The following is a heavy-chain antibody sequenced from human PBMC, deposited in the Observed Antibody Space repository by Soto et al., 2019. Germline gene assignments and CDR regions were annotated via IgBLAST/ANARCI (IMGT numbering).Heavy chain of an antibody. CDR3: ARDLYSSSWAANWFDP. V-gene: IGHV1-3*01. Sequence: ASVKVSCKASGYTFTSYAMHWVRQAPGQRLEWMGWINAGNGNTKYSQKFQGRVTITRDTSASTAYMELSSLRSEDTAVYYCARDLYSSSWAANWFDPWGQGTLVTVSS. D-gene: IGHD6-13*01. CDR2: INAGNGNT. CDR1: GYTFTSYA. J-gene: IGHJ5*02.